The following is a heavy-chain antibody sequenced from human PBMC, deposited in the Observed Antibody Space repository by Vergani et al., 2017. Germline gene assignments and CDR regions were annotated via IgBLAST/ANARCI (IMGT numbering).Heavy chain of an antibody. CDR2: IRSKAYGGTT. Sequence: EVQLVETGGGLIQPGGSLRLSCAASGFTFSSYGMHWFRQAPGKGLEWVGFIRSKAYGGTTEYAASVKGRFTISRDDSKSIAYLQMNSLKTEDTAVYYCTRAVVVILNFDYWGQGTLVTVSS. D-gene: IGHD3-22*01. V-gene: IGHV3-49*03. CDR3: TRAVVVILNFDY. J-gene: IGHJ4*02. CDR1: GFTFSSYG.